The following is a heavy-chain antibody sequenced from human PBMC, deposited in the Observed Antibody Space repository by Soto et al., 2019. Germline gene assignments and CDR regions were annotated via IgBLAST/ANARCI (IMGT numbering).Heavy chain of an antibody. D-gene: IGHD2-2*01. J-gene: IGHJ6*02. V-gene: IGHV1-8*01. CDR1: GYTFTSYD. CDR2: MNPNSGNT. CDR3: ARENASYGMDV. Sequence: QVQLVQSGAEVKKPGASVKVSCKASGYTFTSYDINWVRQATGQGLEWMGWMNPNSGNTGYAQKFPGTVTMTSNSSISTGYMELSSLRSDDTAVYYCARENASYGMDVWGQGSTVTVSS.